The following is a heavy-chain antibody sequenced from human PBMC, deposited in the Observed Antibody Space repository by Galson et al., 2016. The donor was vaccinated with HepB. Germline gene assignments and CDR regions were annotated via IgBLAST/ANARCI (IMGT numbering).Heavy chain of an antibody. CDR2: INQSGTST. Sequence: ETLSLTCAVSGGPFSGYWSWLRQPPGKGLEWIGEINQSGTSTTYNPSLVPRVTISVDTSKNQFSLNLKSVTAADTAVYYGARELGLRGIRMDVWGQGTTVIVSS. V-gene: IGHV4-34*01. CDR3: ARELGLRGIRMDV. CDR1: GGPFSGY. D-gene: IGHD3-10*01. J-gene: IGHJ6*02.